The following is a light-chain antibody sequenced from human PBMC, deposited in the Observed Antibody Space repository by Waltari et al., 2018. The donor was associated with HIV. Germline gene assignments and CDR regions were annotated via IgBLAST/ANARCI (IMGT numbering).Light chain of an antibody. CDR3: HQYNNWPPAYT. V-gene: IGKV3-15*01. Sequence: EIVMTQSPATLSVSPGERVTLSCRASQSVSSNLAWYQRKPGQAPRLLIYGASNRATGIPARFSGSGSVTEFTLTISSLQSEDFAVYYCHQYNNWPPAYTFGQGTKLEIK. CDR1: QSVSSN. J-gene: IGKJ2*01. CDR2: GAS.